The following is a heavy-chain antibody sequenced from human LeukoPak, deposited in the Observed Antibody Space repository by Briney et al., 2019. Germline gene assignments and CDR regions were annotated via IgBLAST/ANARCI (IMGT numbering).Heavy chain of an antibody. CDR2: IYYSGST. D-gene: IGHD3-9*01. CDR3: VRDPGPLRYFDWLPKHYYYYYMDV. Sequence: SETLSLTCTVSGGSISSYYWSWIRQPPGKGLEWIGYIYYSGSTNYNPSLKSRVTISVDTSKNQFSLKLSSVTAADTAVYYCVRDPGPLRYFDWLPKHYYYYYMDVWGKGTTVTVSS. J-gene: IGHJ6*03. V-gene: IGHV4-59*01. CDR1: GGSISSYY.